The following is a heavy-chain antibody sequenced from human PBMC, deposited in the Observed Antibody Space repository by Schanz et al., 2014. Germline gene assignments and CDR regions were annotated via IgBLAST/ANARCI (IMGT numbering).Heavy chain of an antibody. V-gene: IGHV3-23*04. CDR3: ARDSGSHYLVDY. J-gene: IGHJ4*02. CDR2: LTEGGGGT. Sequence: VQLVESGGGLVQPGGSLRLSCAASGFNFNTYAMSWVRQAPGKGLEWVSGLTEGGGGTYYTDAVKGRFTISRDSSKNTLYLQMSSLKTEDTAVYYCARDSGSHYLVDYWGQGTLVTVSS. D-gene: IGHD1-26*01. CDR1: GFNFNTYA.